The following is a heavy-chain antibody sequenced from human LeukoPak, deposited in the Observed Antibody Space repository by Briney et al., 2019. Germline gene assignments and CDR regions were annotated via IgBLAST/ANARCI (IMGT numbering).Heavy chain of an antibody. CDR2: ISSTSRHK. CDR1: GFTCSTYS. CDR3: VRDMTTVTTCYLQY. Sequence: GGSLRLSCAASGFTCSTYSMIWVRQAPGKGLEWVSSISSTSRHKYYADSVKGRFTISRDNAKNSLFLQMNSLRAEDTAVYYCVRDMTTVTTCYLQYWGQGTLVTVSS. V-gene: IGHV3-21*06. J-gene: IGHJ1*01. D-gene: IGHD4-17*01.